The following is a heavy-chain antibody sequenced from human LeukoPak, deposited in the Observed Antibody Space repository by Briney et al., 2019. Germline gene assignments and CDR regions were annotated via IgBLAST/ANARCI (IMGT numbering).Heavy chain of an antibody. CDR1: GFTFSSYW. D-gene: IGHD3-10*01. J-gene: IGHJ4*02. V-gene: IGHV3-7*01. CDR2: IKQDGSEK. Sequence: QSGGSLRLSCAASGFTFSSYWMSWVRQAPGKGLEWVANIKQDGSEKYYVDSVKGRFTISRDNAKNSLYLQMNSLRAEDTAAYYCARGKNDGSGPGGFDYWGQGTLVTVSS. CDR3: ARGKNDGSGPGGFDY.